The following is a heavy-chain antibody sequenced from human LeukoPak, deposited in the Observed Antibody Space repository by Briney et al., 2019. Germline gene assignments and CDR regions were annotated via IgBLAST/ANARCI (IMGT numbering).Heavy chain of an antibody. CDR2: ISAYNGNT. CDR1: GYTFTSYG. D-gene: IGHD4-17*01. V-gene: IGHV1-18*01. CDR3: ARDESYGDYNNWFDP. J-gene: IGHJ5*02. Sequence: ASVKVSCKASGYTFTSYGFSWVRQAPGQGLEWMGWISAYNGNTNYAQKLQGRVTMTTDTSTSTAYMELRSLRSDDTAVYYCARDESYGDYNNWFDPWGQGTLVTVS.